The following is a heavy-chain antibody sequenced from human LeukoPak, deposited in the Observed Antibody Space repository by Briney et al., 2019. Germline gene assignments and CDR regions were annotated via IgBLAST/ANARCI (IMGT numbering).Heavy chain of an antibody. Sequence: SETLSLTCTVSGYSISSGYYWGWIRQPPGKGLEWIGSIYHSGSTYYNPSLKSRVTISVDTSKNQFSLKLTSVTAADTAVYYCARSDYGSGTYNANFDYWGQGTLVTVSS. J-gene: IGHJ4*02. D-gene: IGHD3-10*01. CDR2: IYHSGST. CDR1: GYSISSGYY. CDR3: ARSDYGSGTYNANFDY. V-gene: IGHV4-38-2*02.